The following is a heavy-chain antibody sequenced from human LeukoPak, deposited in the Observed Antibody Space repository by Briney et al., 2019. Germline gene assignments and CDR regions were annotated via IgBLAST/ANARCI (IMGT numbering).Heavy chain of an antibody. CDR2: INAGNGNT. V-gene: IGHV1-3*01. CDR1: GYTFTSYA. CDR3: ARDRVVVTASLDALDI. D-gene: IGHD2-21*02. Sequence: RASVKVSCKASGYTFTSYAMHWVRQAPGQRLEWMGWINAGNGNTKYSQKFQGRVTITRDTSASTAYMELSSLRSEDTAVYYCARDRVVVTASLDALDIWGQGTMVTVSS. J-gene: IGHJ3*02.